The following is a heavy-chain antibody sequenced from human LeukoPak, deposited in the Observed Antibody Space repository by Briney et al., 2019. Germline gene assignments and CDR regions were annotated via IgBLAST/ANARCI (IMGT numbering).Heavy chain of an antibody. CDR3: AREGLGMTTVTKFDY. Sequence: GASVKVSCKASGYTFTNFYIHWVRQAPGQGFEWMGIINPSGGVTDYVQKFQGRVTMTRDTSTSTVYMELSSLRSDDTAVYFCAREGLGMTTVTKFDYWGQGTLVTVSS. J-gene: IGHJ4*02. V-gene: IGHV1-46*01. CDR2: INPSGGVT. CDR1: GYTFTNFY. D-gene: IGHD4-17*01.